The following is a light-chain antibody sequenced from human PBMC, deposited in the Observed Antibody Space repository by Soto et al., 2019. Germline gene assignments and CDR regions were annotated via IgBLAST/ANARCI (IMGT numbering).Light chain of an antibody. CDR2: DAS. V-gene: IGKV1-33*01. CDR3: QQYDNLPYT. J-gene: IGKJ2*01. CDR1: QDISNY. Sequence: DIQMTQSPSSLSASVGDRVTITCQASQDISNYLNWYQQKPGKAPKLLIYDASNLETGDPSRFSGSGSGTDFTFTISSLQPEDIATYYCQQYDNLPYTLGQGTKLELK.